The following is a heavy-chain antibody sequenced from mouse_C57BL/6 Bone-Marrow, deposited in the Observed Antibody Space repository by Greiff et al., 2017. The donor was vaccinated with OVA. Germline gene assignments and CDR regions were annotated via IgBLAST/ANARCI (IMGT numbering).Heavy chain of an antibody. Sequence: EVQVVESGGDLVKPGGSLKLSCAASGFTFSSYGMSWVRQTPDKRLEWVATISSGGSYTYYPDSVKGRFTISRDNAKNTLYLQMSSLKSEDTAMYYCARHILYDGYYRFAYWGQGTLVTVSA. V-gene: IGHV5-6*01. CDR1: GFTFSSYG. J-gene: IGHJ3*01. CDR3: ARHILYDGYYRFAY. D-gene: IGHD2-3*01. CDR2: ISSGGSYT.